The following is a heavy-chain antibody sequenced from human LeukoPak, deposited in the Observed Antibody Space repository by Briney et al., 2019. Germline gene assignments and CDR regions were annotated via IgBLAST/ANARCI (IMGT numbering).Heavy chain of an antibody. Sequence: GGSLRLSCAASGFTFSSYWMSRVRQAPGKGLECVANIKQDGSEKYYVDSVKGRFTISRDNAKNSLYLQMNSLRAEDTAVYYCARGRAVAGLKFDPWGQGTLVTVSS. CDR2: IKQDGSEK. CDR3: ARGRAVAGLKFDP. V-gene: IGHV3-7*01. D-gene: IGHD6-19*01. CDR1: GFTFSSYW. J-gene: IGHJ5*02.